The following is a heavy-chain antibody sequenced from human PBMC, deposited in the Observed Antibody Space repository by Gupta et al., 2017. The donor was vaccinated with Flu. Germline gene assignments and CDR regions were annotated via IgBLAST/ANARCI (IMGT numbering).Heavy chain of an antibody. CDR3: ARTMYYDIWSGYQTDAFDI. J-gene: IGHJ3*02. CDR2: IYYSGTT. CDR1: GGSISSGSYY. V-gene: IGHV4-31*03. Sequence: QLQLQESGPGLVQPSQTLFLSCTVSGGSISSGSYYWSWIRPPPGKGLEWVGYIYYSGTTYYNPSLESRLTISLDASKNQFSLKLNSVTAADTAVYYCARTMYYDIWSGYQTDAFDIWGQGTMVTVSS. D-gene: IGHD3-3*01.